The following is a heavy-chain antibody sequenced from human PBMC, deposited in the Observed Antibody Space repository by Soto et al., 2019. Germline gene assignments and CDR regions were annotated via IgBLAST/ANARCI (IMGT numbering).Heavy chain of an antibody. V-gene: IGHV3-23*01. CDR3: ARGPSYSDSYFDY. CDR2: ISGSGVST. D-gene: IGHD4-17*01. Sequence: PGGSLRLSCAASGFTFSSYAMSWVRQAPGKGLEWVSAISGSGVSTYYADSVKGRFTISRDNSKNTLYLQMNSLRAEDTAVYYCARGPSYSDSYFDYWGQGTLVTVSS. CDR1: GFTFSSYA. J-gene: IGHJ4*02.